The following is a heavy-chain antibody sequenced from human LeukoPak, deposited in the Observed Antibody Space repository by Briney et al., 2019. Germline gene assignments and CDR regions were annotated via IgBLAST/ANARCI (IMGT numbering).Heavy chain of an antibody. V-gene: IGHV3-30*03. CDR2: ISYDGNNK. CDR3: ARERAVGITIFGVVMGGRPDYYFDY. J-gene: IGHJ4*02. Sequence: GGSLRLSCAVSGFIFRSYGIHWVRQAPGKGLEWVAVISYDGNNKYYADSVKGRFTISRDNSKNTLYLQMNSLRAEDTAVYYCARERAVGITIFGVVMGGRPDYYFDYWGQGTLVTVSS. CDR1: GFIFRSYG. D-gene: IGHD3-3*01.